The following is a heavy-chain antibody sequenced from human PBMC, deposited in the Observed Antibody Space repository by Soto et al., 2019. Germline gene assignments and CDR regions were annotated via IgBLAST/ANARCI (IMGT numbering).Heavy chain of an antibody. Sequence: RXESLTLSCSASGFTFSSYAMHWVRQAPGKGLEWVAVISYDGSNKYYADSVKGRFTISRDNSRNTLYLQMNSLRAEDTAVYYCAREGHGSGSYYNYYYYYGMDVWGQGTTVTVSS. J-gene: IGHJ6*02. CDR2: ISYDGSNK. CDR3: AREGHGSGSYYNYYYYYGMDV. CDR1: GFTFSSYA. D-gene: IGHD3-10*01. V-gene: IGHV3-30-3*01.